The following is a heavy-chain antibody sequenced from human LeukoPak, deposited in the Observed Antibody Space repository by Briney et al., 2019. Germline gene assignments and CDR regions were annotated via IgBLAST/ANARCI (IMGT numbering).Heavy chain of an antibody. CDR1: GFNVSSSY. CDR3: AREIAYSFGLDY. V-gene: IGHV3-66*01. D-gene: IGHD5-18*01. J-gene: IGHJ4*02. CDR2: IYSGGRT. Sequence: PGGSLRLSCAASGFNVSSSYMSWVRQAPGKGLEWGSVIYSGGRTYYADSVKGRFTISRDNSKNTLYLQMNSLRAEDTAVYYCAREIAYSFGLDYWGQGTLVTVSS.